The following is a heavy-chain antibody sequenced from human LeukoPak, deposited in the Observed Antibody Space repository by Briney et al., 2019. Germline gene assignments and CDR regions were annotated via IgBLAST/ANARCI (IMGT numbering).Heavy chain of an antibody. CDR3: ARDASYDFWSGYFYYFDY. CDR2: IYTSGST. D-gene: IGHD3-3*01. J-gene: IGHJ4*02. V-gene: IGHV4-39*07. Sequence: PSETLSLTCTVSGGSISSSSYYWGWIRQPPGKGLEWIGSIYTSGSTNYNPSLKSRVTMPVDTSKNQFSLKLSSVTAADTAVYYCARDASYDFWSGYFYYFDYWGQGTLVTVSS. CDR1: GGSISSSSYY.